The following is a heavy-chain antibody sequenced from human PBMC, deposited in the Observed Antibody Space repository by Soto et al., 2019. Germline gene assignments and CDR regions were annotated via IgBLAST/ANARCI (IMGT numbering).Heavy chain of an antibody. CDR1: GGTFSSYA. V-gene: IGHV1-69*13. D-gene: IGHD2-2*01. CDR2: IIPIFGTA. J-gene: IGHJ6*02. CDR3: ARVGCISTSCYGYYGMDV. Sequence: ASVKVSCKASGGTFSSYAISWVRQAPGQGLEWMGGIIPIFGTANYAQKFQGRVTITADESTSTAYMELSSLRSEDTAVYYCARVGCISTSCYGYYGMDVWGQGTTVTVSS.